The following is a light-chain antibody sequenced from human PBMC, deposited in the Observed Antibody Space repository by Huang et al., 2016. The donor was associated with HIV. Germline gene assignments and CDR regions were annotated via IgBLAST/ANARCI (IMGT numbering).Light chain of an antibody. J-gene: IGKJ1*01. CDR2: GAS. Sequence: DIQMTQSPASLSASVGDRVTITCRATQSISNYVNWYQQKPGKAPTLLIYGASTLQSGVPSRVRGSGSGTDFTLTISSLQPEDFTTYYCQQSYNTPPTFGQGTKVEI. CDR3: QQSYNTPPT. CDR1: QSISNY. V-gene: IGKV1-39*01.